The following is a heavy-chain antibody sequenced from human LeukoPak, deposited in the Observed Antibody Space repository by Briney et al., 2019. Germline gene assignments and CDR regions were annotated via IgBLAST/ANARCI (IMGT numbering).Heavy chain of an antibody. Sequence: GGSLRLSCAASGFTFSSYAMSWVRQAPGKGLEWVSAISGSGGSTYYADSVKGRFTISRDNSKNTLYLQMNSLRAEDTAVYYCARDRGYCSSTSCYPLYYFDYWGQGTLVTVSS. CDR3: ARDRGYCSSTSCYPLYYFDY. D-gene: IGHD2-2*01. CDR1: GFTFSSYA. V-gene: IGHV3-23*01. J-gene: IGHJ4*02. CDR2: ISGSGGST.